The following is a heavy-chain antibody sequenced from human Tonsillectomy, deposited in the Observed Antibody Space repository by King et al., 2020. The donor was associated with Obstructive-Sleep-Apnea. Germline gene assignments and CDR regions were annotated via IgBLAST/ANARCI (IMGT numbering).Heavy chain of an antibody. D-gene: IGHD3-16*01. CDR2: IDSSSSYI. CDR3: ARGHTYDGLGFFSF. V-gene: IGHV3-21*01. Sequence: VQLVESGGGLVKPGGSLRLSCAASGFTFSTYSMNWVRQAPGKGLEWVSFIDSSSSYIYYADSVKGRFTISRDNAKNSLHLQMSSLRAEDTAVYYCARGHTYDGLGFFSFWGQGTLVTVSS. J-gene: IGHJ4*02. CDR1: GFTFSTYS.